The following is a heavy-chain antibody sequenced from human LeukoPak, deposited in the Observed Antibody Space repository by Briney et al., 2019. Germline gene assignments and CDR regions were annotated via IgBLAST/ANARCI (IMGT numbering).Heavy chain of an antibody. Sequence: GGSLRLSCVGSGFTFSNHWMIWVRQAPGKGLEWVANMNQDGSEKYYVGSVEGRFTISRDNAKDSLLLQMNSLRAEDTAVYYCATGSYSSSSSWGQGTLVTVSS. CDR1: GFTFSNHW. J-gene: IGHJ5*02. V-gene: IGHV3-7*01. CDR2: MNQDGSEK. D-gene: IGHD6-6*01. CDR3: ATGSYSSSSS.